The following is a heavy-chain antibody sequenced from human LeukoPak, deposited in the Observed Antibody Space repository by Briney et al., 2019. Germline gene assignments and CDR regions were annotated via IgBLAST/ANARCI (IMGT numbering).Heavy chain of an antibody. Sequence: ASVKVSCKVSGYTLTELSMHWVRQAPGKGLEWMGGFDPEDGETIYAQKFQGRVTMTEDTSTGTAYMELSSLRSEDTAVYYCATGLGDYGEVGFDYWGQGTLVTVSS. V-gene: IGHV1-24*01. D-gene: IGHD4-17*01. CDR1: GYTLTELS. J-gene: IGHJ4*02. CDR3: ATGLGDYGEVGFDY. CDR2: FDPEDGET.